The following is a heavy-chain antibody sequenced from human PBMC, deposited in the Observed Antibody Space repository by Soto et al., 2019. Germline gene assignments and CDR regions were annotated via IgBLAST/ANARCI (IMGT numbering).Heavy chain of an antibody. V-gene: IGHV4-59*01. CDR3: ARDLWCYCGTDCYPLDV. J-gene: IGHJ6*02. D-gene: IGHD2-21*02. CDR2: MYNTGRT. Sequence: QVQLQESGPGLVKPSGTPSLTCTVSGGSISRYYWSWIRQPPGRGLDWIGYMYNTGRTVYNPSFESRVTISVATSKNKFSLPLDSVTAADTATYYCARDLWCYCGTDCYPLDVWGQGTTVTVSS. CDR1: GGSISRYY.